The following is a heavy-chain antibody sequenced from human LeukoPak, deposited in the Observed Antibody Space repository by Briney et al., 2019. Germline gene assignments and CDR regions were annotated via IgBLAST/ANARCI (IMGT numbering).Heavy chain of an antibody. CDR2: IYYSGST. V-gene: IGHV4-59*08. D-gene: IGHD6-13*01. CDR1: GGSISSYY. CDR3: ASAAAGTTSFDY. J-gene: IGHJ4*02. Sequence: SETLSLTCTVSGGSISSYYWSWIRQPPGKGREWIGYIYYSGSTNYNPSLKSRVTISVDTSKNQFSLKLSSVTAADTAVYYCASAAAGTTSFDYWGQGTLVTVSS.